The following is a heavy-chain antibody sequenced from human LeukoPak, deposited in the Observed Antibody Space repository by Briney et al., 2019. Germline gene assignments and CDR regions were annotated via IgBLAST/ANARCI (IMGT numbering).Heavy chain of an antibody. CDR2: ISGSGGST. J-gene: IGHJ3*02. CDR3: ARDRETYYDILTGYYTLGDAFDI. D-gene: IGHD3-9*01. CDR1: GFTFSSYA. Sequence: GGSLRLSCAASGFTFSSYAMSWVRQAPGKGLEWVSAISGSGGSTYYADSVKGRFTISRDNAKNTLYLQMNSLRAEDTAVYYCARDRETYYDILTGYYTLGDAFDIWGQGTMVTVSS. V-gene: IGHV3-23*01.